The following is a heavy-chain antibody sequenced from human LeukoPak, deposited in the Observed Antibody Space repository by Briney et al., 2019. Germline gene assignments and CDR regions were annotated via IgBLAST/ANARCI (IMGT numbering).Heavy chain of an antibody. CDR1: GGSISSYY. D-gene: IGHD3-3*01. Sequence: PSETLSLTCTVSGGSISSYYWSWIRQPPGKGLEWIGYIYYRGSTNYNPSLKSRVTISVDTSKNQFSLKLSSVTAADTAVYYCARETYDFWSGPLLPYNWFDPWGQGTLVTVSS. V-gene: IGHV4-59*01. CDR3: ARETYDFWSGPLLPYNWFDP. CDR2: IYYRGST. J-gene: IGHJ5*02.